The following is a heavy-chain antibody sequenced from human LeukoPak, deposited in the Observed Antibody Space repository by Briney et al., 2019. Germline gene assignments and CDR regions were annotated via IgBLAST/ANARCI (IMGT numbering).Heavy chain of an antibody. CDR2: IYYAGSM. V-gene: IGHV4-59*07. D-gene: IGHD2-15*01. Sequence: SDTLSLTCTVSGDSTSNDHWSWVPQSPGKALEWIGHIYYAGSMKYNPTLESRVTISVDTSSKQFSLKLASVSAADSAVYYCVVLLAGGGGRGYWGQGTLVAVSS. J-gene: IGHJ4*02. CDR3: VVLLAGGGGRGY. CDR1: GDSTSNDH.